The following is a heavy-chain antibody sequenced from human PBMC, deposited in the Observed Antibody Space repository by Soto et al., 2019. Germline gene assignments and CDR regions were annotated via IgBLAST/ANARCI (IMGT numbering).Heavy chain of an antibody. CDR2: IWYDGSNK. J-gene: IGHJ6*02. Sequence: PGGSLRLSCAASGFTFSSYGMHWVRQAPGKGLEWVAVIWYDGSNKYYADSVKGRFTISRDNSKNTLYLQMNSLRAEDTAVYYCAREGFVVLDYGSGSYYNEENYYYGMDVWGQWTTVTVSS. V-gene: IGHV3-33*01. CDR1: GFTFSSYG. CDR3: AREGFVVLDYGSGSYYNEENYYYGMDV. D-gene: IGHD3-10*01.